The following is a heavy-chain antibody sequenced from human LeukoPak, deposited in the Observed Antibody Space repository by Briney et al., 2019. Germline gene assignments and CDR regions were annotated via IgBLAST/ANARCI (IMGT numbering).Heavy chain of an antibody. CDR2: IIPIFGTA. CDR3: ARPRYCSGGSCYNWFDP. D-gene: IGHD2-15*01. Sequence: SVKVSCKASGGTFSSYAISWVRQAPGQGLEWMGGIIPIFGTANSAQKFQGRVTITADESTSTAYMELSSLRSEDTAVYYCARPRYCSGGSCYNWFDPWGQGTLVTVSS. V-gene: IGHV1-69*01. J-gene: IGHJ5*02. CDR1: GGTFSSYA.